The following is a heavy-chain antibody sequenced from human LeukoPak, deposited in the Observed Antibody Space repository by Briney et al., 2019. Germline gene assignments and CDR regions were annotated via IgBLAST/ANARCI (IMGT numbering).Heavy chain of an antibody. CDR2: ISSSGSTI. CDR3: ARDLDPYYDILTGSHNYYYGMDV. J-gene: IGHJ6*02. Sequence: PGGSLRLSCAASGFTFSDYYMSWIRQAPGKGLEWVSYISSSGSTIYYADSVKGRFTISRDNAKNTLYLQMNSLRAEDTAVYYCARDLDPYYDILTGSHNYYYGMDVWGQGTTVTVSS. D-gene: IGHD3-9*01. CDR1: GFTFSDYY. V-gene: IGHV3-11*04.